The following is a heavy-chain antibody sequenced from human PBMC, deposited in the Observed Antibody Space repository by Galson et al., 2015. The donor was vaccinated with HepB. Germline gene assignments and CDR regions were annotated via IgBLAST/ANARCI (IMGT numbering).Heavy chain of an antibody. D-gene: IGHD2-15*01. CDR3: ARAAYFDY. CDR2: INHSGST. V-gene: IGHV4-34*01. CDR1: GGSFNSYY. Sequence: SETLSLTCVVYGGSFNSYYWSWVRQPPGKGLEWIGQINHSGSTSYSPSLKSRITMSVDTSKNQFSLNLSSVTAADTAVYYCARAAYFDYWGQGTLVTVSS. J-gene: IGHJ4*02.